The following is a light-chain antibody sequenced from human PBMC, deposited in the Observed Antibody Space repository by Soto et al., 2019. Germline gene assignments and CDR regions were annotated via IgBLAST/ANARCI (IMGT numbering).Light chain of an antibody. CDR2: GAS. Sequence: EIVLTQSPGTLSLSPGERATLSCRASQSVSSSYLAWYQQKPGQAPRLLIYGASSRATGIPDRFSGSGSGTDFTLTIIRLEPEDFAVYYCPQYGSPWTFGQGTKVEIK. J-gene: IGKJ1*01. CDR3: PQYGSPWT. CDR1: QSVSSSY. V-gene: IGKV3-20*01.